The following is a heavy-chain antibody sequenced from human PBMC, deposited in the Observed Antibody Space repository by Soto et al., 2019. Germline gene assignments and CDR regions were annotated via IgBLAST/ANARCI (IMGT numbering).Heavy chain of an antibody. CDR1: GGSISSGGYY. D-gene: IGHD5-12*01. J-gene: IGHJ5*02. V-gene: IGHV4-31*03. CDR3: ARAVESYRGYGCWCVP. CDR2: IYYSGST. Sequence: QVQLQESGPGLVKPSQTLSLTCTVSGGSISSGGYYWSWIRQHPGKGLEWIGYIYYSGSTYYNPSLKSRVIIELDSSKNQCALNPRSVTAADTAVYYRARAVESYRGYGCWCVPWGLGTLVTVSS.